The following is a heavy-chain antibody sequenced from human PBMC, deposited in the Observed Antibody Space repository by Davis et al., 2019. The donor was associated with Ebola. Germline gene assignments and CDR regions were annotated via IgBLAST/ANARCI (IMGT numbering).Heavy chain of an antibody. CDR2: INHSGST. Sequence: SETLSLTCTVSGGSISSYYWSWIRQSPGKGLEWIGEINHSGSTNYNPSLKSRVTISVDTSKNQFSLKLSSVTAADTAVYYCARGRRYSYGPPRYWGQGTLVTVSS. CDR1: GGSISSYY. J-gene: IGHJ4*02. V-gene: IGHV4-34*01. D-gene: IGHD5-18*01. CDR3: ARGRRYSYGPPRY.